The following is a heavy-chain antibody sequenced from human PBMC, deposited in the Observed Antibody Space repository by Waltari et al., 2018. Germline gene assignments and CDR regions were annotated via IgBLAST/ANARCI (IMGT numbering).Heavy chain of an antibody. CDR2: IYSGGST. D-gene: IGHD6-19*01. CDR1: GFTVSGKY. Sequence: EVQLVESGGGLIQPGRSLSLSCAPSGFTVSGKYLTWVRQAPGKGLEWVSVIYSGGSTYYADSVKGRVTISRDTSRNTLYLQMNSLRAEDTAVYYCGSGSAWYGYFDLWGRGTLVTVSS. J-gene: IGHJ2*01. CDR3: GSGSAWYGYFDL. V-gene: IGHV3-53*01.